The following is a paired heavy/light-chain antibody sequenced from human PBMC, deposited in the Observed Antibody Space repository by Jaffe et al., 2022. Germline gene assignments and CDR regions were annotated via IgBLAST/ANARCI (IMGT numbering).Heavy chain of an antibody. D-gene: IGHD4-17*01. CDR3: ARHEGSYGDYVGLFDF. CDR1: GASISGSSYY. V-gene: IGHV4-39*01. CDR2: IYYSGST. J-gene: IGHJ4*02. Sequence: QLQLQESGPGLLKPSETLSLTCTVSGASISGSSYYWGWIRQPPGKGLEWIGIIYYSGSTYYNPSLKSRVTISVDTSKNQFSLKLTSVTAADTAVYYCARHEGSYGDYVGLFDFWGQGTQVTVSS.
Light chain of an antibody. J-gene: IGLJ3*02. CDR3: GTWDSSLSAGV. CDR2: DNN. V-gene: IGLV1-51*01. CDR1: SSNIGNNY. Sequence: QSVLTQPPSVSAAPGQKVTISCSGTSSNIGNNYVSWYQQLPGTAPKLLICDNNQRPSGIPDRFSGSKSGTSATLGITGLQTGDEADYFCGTWDSSLSAGVFGGGTKLTVL.